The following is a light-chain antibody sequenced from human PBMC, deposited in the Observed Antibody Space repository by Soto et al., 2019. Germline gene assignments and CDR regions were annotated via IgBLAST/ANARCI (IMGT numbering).Light chain of an antibody. V-gene: IGKV1-39*01. CDR3: QQSYRTPYT. CDR1: QSISSY. CDR2: AAS. Sequence: DLQMTQSPSSLSASVGDRVTITCRASQSISSYLNWYQQKPGKAPKLLIYAASSLQSGVPSRFSGSGSGTDFTLTISSLQPEYFATYYCQQSYRTPYTFGQGTKLEIK. J-gene: IGKJ2*01.